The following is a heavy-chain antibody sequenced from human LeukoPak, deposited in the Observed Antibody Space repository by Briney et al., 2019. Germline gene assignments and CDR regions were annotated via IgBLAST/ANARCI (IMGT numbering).Heavy chain of an antibody. CDR2: ISGSGGST. CDR1: GFSFSSYT. V-gene: IGHV3-23*01. D-gene: IGHD3-9*01. CDR3: ARSGSRPFYDISTGSSNWFDP. J-gene: IGHJ5*02. Sequence: GGSLRLSCAPSGFSFSSYTMNWVRQAPGKGLEWVSAISGSGGSTYYADSVKGRFTISRDNSKNTLYLQMNSLTAEDKAVYYCARSGSRPFYDISTGSSNWFDPWGQGTLVTVSS.